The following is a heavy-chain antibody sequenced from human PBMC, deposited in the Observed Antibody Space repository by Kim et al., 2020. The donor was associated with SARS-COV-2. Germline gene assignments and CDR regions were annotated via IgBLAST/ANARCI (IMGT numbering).Heavy chain of an antibody. CDR1: GGSISSGGYS. Sequence: SETLSLTCAVSGGSISSGGYSWSWIRQPPGKGLEWIGYIYHSGSTYYNPSLKSRVTISVDRSKNQFSLKLSSVTAADTAVYYCARVIPQLWFGSWGYFDLWGRGTLVTVSS. CDR2: IYHSGST. CDR3: ARVIPQLWFGSWGYFDL. V-gene: IGHV4-30-2*01. D-gene: IGHD3-10*01. J-gene: IGHJ2*01.